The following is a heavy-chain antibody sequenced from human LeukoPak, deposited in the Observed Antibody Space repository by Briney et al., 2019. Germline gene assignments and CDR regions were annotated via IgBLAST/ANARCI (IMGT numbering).Heavy chain of an antibody. CDR3: ARRGYCSGGTCSRVYHFDS. CDR2: IYGGDSDV. D-gene: IGHD2-15*01. CDR1: GYRFTDYW. Sequence: GESLQISCKASGYRFTDYWIGWVRQMPGKGLEWMGIIYGGDSDVRYGPSFEGQVTFSADKSITTAYLQWNSLKASDTAIYYCARRGYCSGGTCSRVYHFDSWGQGTLVTVSS. V-gene: IGHV5-51*01. J-gene: IGHJ4*02.